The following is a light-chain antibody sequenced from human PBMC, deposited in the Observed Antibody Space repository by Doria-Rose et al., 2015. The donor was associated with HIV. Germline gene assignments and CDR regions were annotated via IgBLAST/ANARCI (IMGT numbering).Light chain of an antibody. CDR2: DGS. CDR3: HQYGTSWT. CDR1: QSFSSTY. V-gene: IGKV3-20*01. J-gene: IGKJ1*01. Sequence: EIGLTQSPGTLSLSPGERATLSCRSSQSFSSTYLAWYQQNPGQAPSLLIYDGSTRATGIPDRFSASRSGTDFTLTINRLEPEDFALYYCHQYGTSWTFGQGTKVEI.